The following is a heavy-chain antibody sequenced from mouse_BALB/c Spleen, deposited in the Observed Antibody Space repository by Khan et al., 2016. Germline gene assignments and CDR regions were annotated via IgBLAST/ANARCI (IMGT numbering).Heavy chain of an antibody. CDR1: GFDFSRYG. Sequence: EVKLLESGGGLVQPGGSLKRSCAAAGFDFSRYGMSCVRQAPGKGLEWIGEINTDSSTINYTPSLKDRFIISRDNAKNTLYLQMSKVRSSDSSLYNSASRVYCGYWCFDVWGAGT. CDR2: INTDSSTI. V-gene: IGHV4-1*02. CDR3: ASRVYCGYWCFDV. D-gene: IGHD3-1*01. J-gene: IGHJ1*01.